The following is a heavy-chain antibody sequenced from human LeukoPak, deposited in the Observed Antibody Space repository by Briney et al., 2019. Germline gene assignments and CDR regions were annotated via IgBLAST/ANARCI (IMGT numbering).Heavy chain of an antibody. Sequence: EASVKVSCKASGYTFTNYGISWVRQAPGQGLEWVGWISIYNGNTDYAQKLRGRVTMTTDTSTSTAYMELRSLRSDDTAVYYCARITYDFWSGYYMPDDPWGQGTLVTVSS. CDR2: ISIYNGNT. D-gene: IGHD3-3*01. V-gene: IGHV1-18*01. CDR3: ARITYDFWSGYYMPDDP. J-gene: IGHJ5*02. CDR1: GYTFTNYG.